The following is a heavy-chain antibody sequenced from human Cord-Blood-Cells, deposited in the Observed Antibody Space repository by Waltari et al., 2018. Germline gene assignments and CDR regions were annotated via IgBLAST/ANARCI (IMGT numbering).Heavy chain of an antibody. CDR2: MNPNSGNT. CDR3: ARAATGTTPDV. J-gene: IGHJ6*02. Sequence: QVQLVQSGAEVKKPGASVKVSCKASGYTLTSYDITWVRQATAQGLEGMGWMNPNSGNTGYAQKFQGRVTMTKNTSISTAYMELSSLRSEDTAVYYCARAATGTTPDVWGQGTTVTVSS. V-gene: IGHV1-8*01. CDR1: GYTLTSYD. D-gene: IGHD1-7*01.